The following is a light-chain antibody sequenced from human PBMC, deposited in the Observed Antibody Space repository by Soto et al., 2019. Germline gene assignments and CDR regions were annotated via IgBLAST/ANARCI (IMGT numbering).Light chain of an antibody. V-gene: IGLV2-8*01. CDR2: EVN. CDR3: SSYAGTNNWGV. Sequence: SALTQPPSASVSPGQSVTISCTGTSSDVGAYDYVSWYQQHPGKAPKLLLYEVNKRPSGVPDRFSGSKSGNTASLTVSGLQAEDEADYYCSSYAGTNNWGVFGTGTKVTVL. J-gene: IGLJ1*01. CDR1: SSDVGAYDY.